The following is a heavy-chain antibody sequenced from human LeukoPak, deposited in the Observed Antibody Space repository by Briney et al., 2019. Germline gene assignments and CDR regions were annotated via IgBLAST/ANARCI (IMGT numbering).Heavy chain of an antibody. CDR1: GFTFSSYS. CDR2: ITFTSSTI. CDR3: ARDIDYYDSSGYSH. V-gene: IGHV3-48*01. D-gene: IGHD3-22*01. J-gene: IGHJ4*02. Sequence: GGSLRLSCAASGFTFSSYSMTWVRQAPGKGLEWVSYITFTSSTIHYADSVKGRFTISRDNAKSSLYLQMNSLRADDTAVYYCARDIDYYDSSGYSHWGQGTLVTVSS.